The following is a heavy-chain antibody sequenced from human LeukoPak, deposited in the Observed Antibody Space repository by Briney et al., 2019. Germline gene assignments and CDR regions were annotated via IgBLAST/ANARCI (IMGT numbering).Heavy chain of an antibody. CDR1: GYTFTSYD. CDR3: ARVVAVAGTDFDY. Sequence: ASVKVSCKASGYTFTSYDINWVRQATGQGLGWMGWMNPNSGNTGYAQKFQGRVTMTRNTSISTAYMELSSLRSEDTAVYYCARVVAVAGTDFDYWGQGTLVTVSS. CDR2: MNPNSGNT. D-gene: IGHD6-19*01. V-gene: IGHV1-8*01. J-gene: IGHJ4*02.